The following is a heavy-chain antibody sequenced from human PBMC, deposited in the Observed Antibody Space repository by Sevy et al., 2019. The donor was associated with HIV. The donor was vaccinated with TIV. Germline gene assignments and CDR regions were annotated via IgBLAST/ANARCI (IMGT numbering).Heavy chain of an antibody. CDR2: INPNGGGT. Sequence: APVKVSCKASGYYFTGYYVHWVRQAPGQGLEWMGWINPNGGGTNIGQKFHGRVTMSRDTSITTAYMELIRLRSNDTGVYYCARSAHGSGTYLNDYWGQGTQVTVSS. CDR3: ARSAHGSGTYLNDY. V-gene: IGHV1-2*02. J-gene: IGHJ4*02. CDR1: GYYFTGYY. D-gene: IGHD3-10*01.